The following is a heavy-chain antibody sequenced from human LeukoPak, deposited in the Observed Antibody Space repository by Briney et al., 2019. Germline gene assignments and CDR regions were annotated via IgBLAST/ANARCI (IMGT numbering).Heavy chain of an antibody. Sequence: SETLSLTCTVSGGSISSPTYYWAWIRQPPGKGLEWIRTIHCSGSTYDNPSLKSRFTISVDTSKNQFFLKLSSVTAADTAVYYCARLGGYHDPPDYWGQGTLVTVSS. D-gene: IGHD3-16*02. V-gene: IGHV4-39*01. J-gene: IGHJ4*02. CDR1: GGSISSPTYY. CDR2: IHCSGST. CDR3: ARLGGYHDPPDY.